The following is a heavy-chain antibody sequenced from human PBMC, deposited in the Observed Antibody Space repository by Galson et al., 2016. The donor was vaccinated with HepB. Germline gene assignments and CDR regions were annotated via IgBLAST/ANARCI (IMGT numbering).Heavy chain of an antibody. J-gene: IGHJ4*02. CDR2: ISAYNGDT. Sequence: SVKVSCKASGYTFSSTYGITWVRQAPGHGLEWMGWISAYNGDTNYAQKFRGRVTMTTDTSTSTAYMQLRSLTGDDTAVYYCARTVGEMAGLEYWGQGTLVTVS. CDR1: GYTFSSTYG. V-gene: IGHV1-18*01. CDR3: ARTVGEMAGLEY. D-gene: IGHD5-24*01.